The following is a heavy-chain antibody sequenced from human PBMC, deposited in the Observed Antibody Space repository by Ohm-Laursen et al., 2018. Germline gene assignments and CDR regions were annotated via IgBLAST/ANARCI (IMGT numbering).Heavy chain of an antibody. J-gene: IGHJ1*01. Sequence: SLRLSCSASGFTFSTYSMNWVRQAPGMGLEWVSYISSGSSTIYYADSVKGRFTISRDNAKDSLYLQMNSLRAEDTAVYYCARDYCSGATCYAYFHHWGQGTLVTVSS. CDR2: ISSGSSTI. V-gene: IGHV3-48*01. CDR3: ARDYCSGATCYAYFHH. D-gene: IGHD2-15*01. CDR1: GFTFSTYS.